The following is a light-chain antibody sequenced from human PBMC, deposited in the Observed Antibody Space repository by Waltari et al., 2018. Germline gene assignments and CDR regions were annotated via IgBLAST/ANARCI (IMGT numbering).Light chain of an antibody. CDR1: SSHIRTDI. CDR3: ATWDASLDTWM. CDR2: ANN. J-gene: IGLJ3*02. V-gene: IGLV1-44*01. Sequence: QSVVTQPPSASGAPGPRVTLSCSGSSSHIRTDIVNWYQQFPGTAPTLLIYANNQPPSGVPGRFSGSRSGTSASLVISGLQSEDEADYYCATWDASLDTWMFGGGTKVTVL.